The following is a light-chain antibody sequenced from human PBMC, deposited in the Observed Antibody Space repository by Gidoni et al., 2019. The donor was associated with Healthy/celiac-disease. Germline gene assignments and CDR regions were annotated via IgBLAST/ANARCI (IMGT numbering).Light chain of an antibody. CDR2: GKN. CDR3: NSRDSSGNHLV. V-gene: IGLV3-19*01. Sequence: SSELTQDPAVSVAFGQTVRITCQGDSLRSYYASWYQQKPGQAPVLVIYGKNNRPSGIPDRFSGSSSGNTASLTITGAQAEDEADYYGNSRDSSGNHLVFGGGTKLTVL. CDR1: SLRSYY. J-gene: IGLJ2*01.